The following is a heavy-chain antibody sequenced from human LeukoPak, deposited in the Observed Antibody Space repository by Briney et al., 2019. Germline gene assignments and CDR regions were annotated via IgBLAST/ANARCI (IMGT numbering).Heavy chain of an antibody. CDR2: IYYSGST. CDR1: GGSISSYY. J-gene: IGHJ4*02. CDR3: ARGLNYYDSSGYGY. D-gene: IGHD3-22*01. V-gene: IGHV4-59*08. Sequence: PSETLSLTCTVSGGSISSYYWSWIRQPPGKGLEWIGYIYYSGSTNYNPSLKSRVTISVDTSKNQFSLKLSSVTAADTAVYYCARGLNYYDSSGYGYWGQGTLVTVSS.